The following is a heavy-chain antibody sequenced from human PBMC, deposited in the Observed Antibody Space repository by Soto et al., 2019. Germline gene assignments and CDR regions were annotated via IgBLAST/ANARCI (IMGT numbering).Heavy chain of an antibody. CDR3: ARAVGLRPPYGENDFDY. D-gene: IGHD4-17*01. J-gene: IGHJ4*02. Sequence: GGSLRLSCAASGFTFSSYGMHWVRQAPGKGLEWVAVIWYDGSNKYYADSVKGRFTISRDNSKNTLYLQMNSLRAEDTAVYYCARAVGLRPPYGENDFDYWGQGTLVTVSS. CDR1: GFTFSSYG. V-gene: IGHV3-33*01. CDR2: IWYDGSNK.